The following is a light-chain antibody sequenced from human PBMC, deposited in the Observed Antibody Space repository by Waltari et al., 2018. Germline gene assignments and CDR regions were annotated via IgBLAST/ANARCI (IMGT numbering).Light chain of an antibody. CDR2: WAS. V-gene: IGKV4-1*01. CDR3: QQYYSTPRT. Sequence: DIVMTQSPDSLAVSLGERATINCKSSPSVLYSSNNKNYLAWYQQKPGQPPKLLIYWASTRESGVPDRCSGSGSGTDFKLTISSLQAEDVAGYYCQQYYSTPRTFGQGTKVEIK. J-gene: IGKJ1*01. CDR1: PSVLYSSNNKNY.